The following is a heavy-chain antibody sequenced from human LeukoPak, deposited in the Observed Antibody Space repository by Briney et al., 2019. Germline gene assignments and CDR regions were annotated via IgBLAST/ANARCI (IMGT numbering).Heavy chain of an antibody. CDR3: AMGTTVTSYFRS. CDR1: GFTFSSYG. CDR2: ISYDGSNK. D-gene: IGHD4-17*01. J-gene: IGHJ4*02. V-gene: IGHV3-30*03. Sequence: GGSLRLSCAASGFTFSSYGMHWVRQAPGKGLEWVAVISYDGSNKYYADSVKGRFTISRDNSKNTLFLVMNSLRTDDTAVYYCAMGTTVTSYFRSWGQGTLVIVSS.